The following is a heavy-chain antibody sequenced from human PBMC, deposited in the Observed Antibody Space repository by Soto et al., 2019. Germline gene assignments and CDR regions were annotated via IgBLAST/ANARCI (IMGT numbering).Heavy chain of an antibody. V-gene: IGHV1-18*01. CDR1: CYTSSNYG. J-gene: IGHJ5*02. D-gene: IGHD2-2*01. CDR3: ARVVPGAEAWFGP. Sequence: ASVKVSCTTSCYTSSNYGITWVRQAPGQPLEWLGWISLYSDGTNYAQKFQGRVSMTTDTSTTTAYMELRSLRSDDTAVYYCARVVPGAEAWFGPWGQGTLVPVYS. CDR2: ISLYSDGT.